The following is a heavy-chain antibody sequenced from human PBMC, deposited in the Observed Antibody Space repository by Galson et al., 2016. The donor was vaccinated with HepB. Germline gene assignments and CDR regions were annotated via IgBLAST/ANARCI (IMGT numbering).Heavy chain of an antibody. J-gene: IGHJ6*02. V-gene: IGHV3-48*02. CDR2: ISGNSGTI. Sequence: SLRLSCAASGMYFSLYSRNWVRQAPGKGLEWISYISGNSGTIYYADSVKGRFTISRDKAGNSLFLQMSSLREDDTAIYYCARSGIAVSLYGMDVWGQGTSVTVS. CDR3: ARSGIAVSLYGMDV. CDR1: GMYFSLYS. D-gene: IGHD6-19*01.